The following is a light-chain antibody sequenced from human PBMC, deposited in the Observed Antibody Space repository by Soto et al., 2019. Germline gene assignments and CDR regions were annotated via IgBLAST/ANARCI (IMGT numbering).Light chain of an antibody. J-gene: IGKJ4*01. CDR1: QSVGSNY. V-gene: IGKV3-20*01. CDR2: GAS. Sequence: EIVLTQSPGTLSLSPGDRATLSCRASQSVGSNYLAWYQQKTGQAPRLVLYGASSRAMGIRDRFSGSGAGTAFPLTISRLEPEDCAVYYCQHYGTSPPLTFGGGTKVEIK. CDR3: QHYGTSPPLT.